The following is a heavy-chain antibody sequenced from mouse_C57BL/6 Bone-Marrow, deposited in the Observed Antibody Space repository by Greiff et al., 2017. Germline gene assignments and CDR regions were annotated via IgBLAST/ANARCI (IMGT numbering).Heavy chain of an antibody. CDR3: ANLRNYFDY. CDR2: INPSRGYT. V-gene: IGHV1-4*01. D-gene: IGHD3-2*02. CDR1: GYTFTSYT. J-gene: IGHJ2*01. Sequence: QVQLKQSGAELARPGASVKMSCKASGYTFTSYTMHWVKQRPGQGLEWIGYINPSRGYTKYNQKFKDKATLTADKSSSTAYMQLSSLTSEDSAVYYCANLRNYFDYWGQGTTLTVSS.